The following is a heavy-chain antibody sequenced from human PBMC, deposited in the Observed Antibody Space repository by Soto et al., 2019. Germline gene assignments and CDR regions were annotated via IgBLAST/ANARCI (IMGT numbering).Heavy chain of an antibody. CDR3: ASGKGDYGFGAFDI. V-gene: IGHV3-21*01. Sequence: GGSLRISCAASGFTVSSYSMNWVRQAPGKGLEWVSSISSSSGYIYYADSVKGRFTISRDNAKNSLYLQMNSLRAEDTAVYYCASGKGDYGFGAFDIWGQGTMVTVSS. J-gene: IGHJ3*02. CDR1: GFTVSSYS. D-gene: IGHD4-17*01. CDR2: ISSSSGYI.